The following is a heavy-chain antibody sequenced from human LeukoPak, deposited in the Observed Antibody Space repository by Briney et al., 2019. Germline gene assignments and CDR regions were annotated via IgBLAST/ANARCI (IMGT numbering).Heavy chain of an antibody. Sequence: SGGSLRLSCAGSGYTFSNHGMHWVRQAPGKGPEWVAVIWYDGSKKLYADSVKGRFTISRDDSKNTLYLQMNSLRAEDTAVYYCARDFGVTNYLLDYWGQGTLVTVSS. V-gene: IGHV3-33*01. CDR3: ARDFGVTNYLLDY. J-gene: IGHJ4*02. CDR2: IWYDGSKK. CDR1: GYTFSNHG. D-gene: IGHD4-17*01.